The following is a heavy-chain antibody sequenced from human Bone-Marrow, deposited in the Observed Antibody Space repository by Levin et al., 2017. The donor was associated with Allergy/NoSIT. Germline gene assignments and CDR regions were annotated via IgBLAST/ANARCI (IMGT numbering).Heavy chain of an antibody. V-gene: IGHV4-34*01. J-gene: IGHJ6*02. CDR2: INHSGST. D-gene: IGHD2-2*01. CDR1: GGSFSGYY. CDR3: ARAGPNRDIVVVIPEVLFVEGGMDV. Sequence: SETLSLTCAVYGGSFSGYYWSWIRQPPGKGLEWIGEINHSGSTNYNPSLKSRVTISVDTSKNQFSLKLSSVTAADTAVYYCARAGPNRDIVVVIPEVLFVEGGMDVWGQGTTVTVSS.